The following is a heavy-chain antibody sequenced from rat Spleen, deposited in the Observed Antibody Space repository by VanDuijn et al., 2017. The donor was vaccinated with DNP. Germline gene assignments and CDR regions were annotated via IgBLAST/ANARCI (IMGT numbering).Heavy chain of an antibody. CDR1: GFTFNNYW. Sequence: EVQLVESGGGLVQPGRSLKLSCVASGFTFNNYWMTWIRQAPGKGLEWVATISYNGGTPYYRDSVKGRFTISRDNAKSTLYLQMDSLRSEDTATYYCTTAYYRYRYYWYFDFWGPGTMVTVSS. V-gene: IGHV5-31*01. CDR2: ISYNGGTP. J-gene: IGHJ1*01. D-gene: IGHD1-9*01. CDR3: TTAYYRYRYYWYFDF.